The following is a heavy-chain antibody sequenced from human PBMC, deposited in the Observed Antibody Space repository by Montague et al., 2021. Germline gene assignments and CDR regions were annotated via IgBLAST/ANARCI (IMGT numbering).Heavy chain of an antibody. CDR3: ARGWQKRFDP. CDR2: TYYRSKWYN. V-gene: IGHV6-1*01. CDR1: GDSVSSNDAT. J-gene: IGHJ5*02. D-gene: IGHD5-24*01. Sequence: CAISGDSVSSNDATRNWIRQPPSRGLEWLVMTYYRSKWYNEYAISVKSRITVNPDTSKNQFSLLLNSVTPEDTAVYYCARGWQKRFDPWGQGTLVTVSS.